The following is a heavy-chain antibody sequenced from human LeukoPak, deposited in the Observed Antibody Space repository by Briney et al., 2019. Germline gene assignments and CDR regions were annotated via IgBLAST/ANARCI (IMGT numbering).Heavy chain of an antibody. D-gene: IGHD3-3*01. Sequence: ASVKVSCKASGYTFTSYAMHWVRQAPGQRLEWMGWINAGNGNTKYSQKFQGRVTITRDTSASTAYMELSSLRSEDTAVYYCARVGDPLRFLEWFPFDYWGQGTLVTVSS. J-gene: IGHJ4*02. V-gene: IGHV1-3*01. CDR1: GYTFTSYA. CDR3: ARVGDPLRFLEWFPFDY. CDR2: INAGNGNT.